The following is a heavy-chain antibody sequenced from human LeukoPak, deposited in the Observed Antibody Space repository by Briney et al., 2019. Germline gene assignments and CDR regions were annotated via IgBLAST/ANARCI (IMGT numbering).Heavy chain of an antibody. CDR1: GYSFTTYW. CDR2: IYPGDSDT. J-gene: IGHJ4*02. V-gene: IGHV5-51*01. Sequence: RGESLKISCKGSGYSFTTYWIAWVRQMPGKGLEWMGIIYPGDSDTRYSPSFQGQVTISADKSISTAYLQWSSLKASDTAMYYCARPITGTTGSFDYWGQGTLVTVSS. CDR3: ARPITGTTGSFDY. D-gene: IGHD1-7*01.